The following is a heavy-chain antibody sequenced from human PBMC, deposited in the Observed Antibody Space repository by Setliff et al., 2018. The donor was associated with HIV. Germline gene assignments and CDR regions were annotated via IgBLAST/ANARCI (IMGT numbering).Heavy chain of an antibody. Sequence: SETLSLTCTVSGASISSSSHYWGWIRRPPGKGLEWMGFNYYSGTTYHNPSLRSRVTISLDTSRNQFSLDLSSVTAEDTALYYCARDGGPGSAWGDYSYYYTMDVWGKGTTVTVSS. CDR3: ARDGGPGSAWGDYSYYYTMDV. D-gene: IGHD6-19*01. CDR2: NYYSGTT. CDR1: GASISSSSHY. V-gene: IGHV4-39*07. J-gene: IGHJ6*03.